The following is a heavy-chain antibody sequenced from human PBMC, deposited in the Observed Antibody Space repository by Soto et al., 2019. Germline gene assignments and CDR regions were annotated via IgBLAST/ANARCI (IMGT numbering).Heavy chain of an antibody. D-gene: IGHD6-19*01. CDR1: GFTFSSYG. CDR3: ARDRRWLGAVALDY. CDR2: IWYDGSNK. V-gene: IGHV3-33*01. J-gene: IGHJ4*02. Sequence: GGSLRLSCAASGFTFSSYGMHWVRQAPGKGLEWVAVIWYDGSNKYYADSVKGRFTISRDNSKNTLYLQMNSLRAEDTAVYYCARDRRWLGAVALDYWGQGTLVTVSS.